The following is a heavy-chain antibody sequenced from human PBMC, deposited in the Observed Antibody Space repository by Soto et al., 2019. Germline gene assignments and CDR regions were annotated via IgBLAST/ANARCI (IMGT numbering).Heavy chain of an antibody. D-gene: IGHD6-13*01. CDR3: ARSSIAAAGNDLFDY. J-gene: IGHJ4*02. V-gene: IGHV4-39*01. CDR1: GGSISSSSYY. Sequence: QLQLQESGPRLVKPSETLSLTCTVSGGSISSSSYYWGWIRQPPGKGLEWIGSIYYSGSTYYNPSLKSRVTISVDTSKNQFSLKLSSVTAADTAVYYCARSSIAAAGNDLFDYWGQGTLVTVSS. CDR2: IYYSGST.